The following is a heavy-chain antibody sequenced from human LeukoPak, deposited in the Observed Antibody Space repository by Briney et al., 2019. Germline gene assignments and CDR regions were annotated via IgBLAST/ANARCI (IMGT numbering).Heavy chain of an antibody. CDR3: ARDWVTMTTVTTPYWFDP. Sequence: GGSLRLSCAASGFTFDDYAMHWVRQAPGKGLEWVSGISWNSGSIGYADSVKGRFTISRDNAKNSLYLQMNSLRAEDTAVYYCARDWVTMTTVTTPYWFDPWGQGTLVTVSS. J-gene: IGHJ5*02. CDR2: ISWNSGSI. D-gene: IGHD4-17*01. V-gene: IGHV3-9*01. CDR1: GFTFDDYA.